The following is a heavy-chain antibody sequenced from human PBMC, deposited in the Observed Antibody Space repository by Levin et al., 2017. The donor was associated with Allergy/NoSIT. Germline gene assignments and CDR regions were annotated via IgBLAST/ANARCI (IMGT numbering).Heavy chain of an antibody. J-gene: IGHJ4*02. Sequence: SQTLSLTCAISGDSVSSTNAAWNWIRQSPSRGLEWLGRTYYRSKWYNDYAESVRSRINVNPDTSKNQVSLQLNSVTPEDTAVYYCTRGRSGNYVALFEYWGQGTLVTVSS. CDR1: GDSVSSTNAA. D-gene: IGHD1-7*01. CDR3: TRGRSGNYVALFEY. CDR2: TYYRSKWYN. V-gene: IGHV6-1*01.